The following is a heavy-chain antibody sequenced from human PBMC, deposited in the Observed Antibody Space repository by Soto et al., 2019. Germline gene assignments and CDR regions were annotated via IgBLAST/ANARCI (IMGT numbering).Heavy chain of an antibody. D-gene: IGHD3-10*01. CDR1: GFTYNMYW. J-gene: IGHJ4*02. V-gene: IGHV3-7*01. CDR3: ARKRGGSVTWDY. Sequence: EVQLVESGGGLVQPGGSLRLSCAASGFTYNMYWMSWVRQAPGKWLEWVGNIKEDGSEKYYGDSVKGRFTISRDNANKSLYLEMNSLRVEDTAVYYCARKRGGSVTWDYWGQGTLVTVSS. CDR2: IKEDGSEK.